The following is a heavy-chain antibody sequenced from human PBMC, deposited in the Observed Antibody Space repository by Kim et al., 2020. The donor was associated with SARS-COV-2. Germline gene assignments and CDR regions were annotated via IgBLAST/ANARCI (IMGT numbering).Heavy chain of an antibody. CDR3: ARSHGSGIYYYYYYGMDV. J-gene: IGHJ6*02. V-gene: IGHV4-34*01. Sequence: SETLSLTCAVYGGSFSGYYWSWIRQPPGKGLEWIGEINHSGSTNYNPSLKSRVTISVDTSKNQFSLKLSSVTAADTAVYYCARSHGSGIYYYYYYGMDVWGQGTTVTVSS. D-gene: IGHD2-15*01. CDR1: GGSFSGYY. CDR2: INHSGST.